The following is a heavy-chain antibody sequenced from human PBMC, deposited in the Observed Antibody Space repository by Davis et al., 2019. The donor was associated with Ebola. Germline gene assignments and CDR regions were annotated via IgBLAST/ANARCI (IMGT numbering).Heavy chain of an antibody. J-gene: IGHJ6*04. V-gene: IGHV1-69*02. Sequence: SVKVSCKASGGTFSSYTISWVRQAPGQGLEWMGRIIPILSIANYAQKFQGRVTITADESTSTAYMELSSLRSEDTAVYYCARAQDSSSWSDLYYYYGMDVWGKGTTVTVSS. CDR3: ARAQDSSSWSDLYYYYGMDV. D-gene: IGHD6-13*01. CDR1: GGTFSSYT. CDR2: IIPILSIA.